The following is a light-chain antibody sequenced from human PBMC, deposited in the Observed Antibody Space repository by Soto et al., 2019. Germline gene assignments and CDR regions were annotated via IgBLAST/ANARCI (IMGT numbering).Light chain of an antibody. Sequence: DIKMTQSPSSVSVSVGDRVTITCRASQGVSSRLAWYQQKPGKAPKLLIHDATSWERGVPARFSGSGSGTEFTLTISSLQSDDFATYYCQQYNSYPYTFGQGTKVDI. J-gene: IGKJ2*01. CDR1: QGVSSR. CDR3: QQYNSYPYT. CDR2: DAT. V-gene: IGKV1-5*01.